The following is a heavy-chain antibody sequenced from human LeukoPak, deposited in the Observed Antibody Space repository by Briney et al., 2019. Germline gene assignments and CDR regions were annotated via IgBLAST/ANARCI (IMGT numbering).Heavy chain of an antibody. V-gene: IGHV3-23*01. CDR2: ISGSGGST. Sequence: GGSLRLSCAASEFTFSRSAMSWVRQAPGKGLEWVSAISGSGGSTYYADSVKGRFTISRDNSKNTLYLQMNSLRAEDTAVYYCAKDHNYCSGGSCYYYMDVWGKGTTVTVSS. CDR3: AKDHNYCSGGSCYYYMDV. CDR1: EFTFSRSA. D-gene: IGHD2-15*01. J-gene: IGHJ6*03.